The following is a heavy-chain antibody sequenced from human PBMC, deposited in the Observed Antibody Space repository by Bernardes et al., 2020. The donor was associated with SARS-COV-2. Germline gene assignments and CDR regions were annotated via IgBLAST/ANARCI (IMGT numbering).Heavy chain of an antibody. CDR2: IKSKTDGGTT. J-gene: IGHJ6*02. D-gene: IGHD1-1*01. CDR3: TTCDSWNSVYYYYGMDV. CDR1: GFTFSNAW. V-gene: IGHV3-15*01. Sequence: RLSCAASGFTFSNAWMSWVRQAPGKGLEWVGRIKSKTDGGTTDYAAPVKGRFTISRDDSKNTLYLQMNSLKTEDTAVYYCTTCDSWNSVYYYYGMDVWGQGTTVTVSS.